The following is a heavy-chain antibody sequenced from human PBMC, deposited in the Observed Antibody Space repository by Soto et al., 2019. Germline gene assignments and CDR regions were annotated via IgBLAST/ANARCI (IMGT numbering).Heavy chain of an antibody. Sequence: GESLKISCKGSGHSFTNYWIAWVRQMPGEGLEWMGIIYPGDSDTRYSPSFQGQVTISADKSITTAYLQWSSLKASDTAMYYCARPGGSCSGGTCYHYYFDFWGQGTLVTVSS. D-gene: IGHD2-15*01. V-gene: IGHV5-51*01. CDR3: ARPGGSCSGGTCYHYYFDF. CDR2: IYPGDSDT. J-gene: IGHJ4*02. CDR1: GHSFTNYW.